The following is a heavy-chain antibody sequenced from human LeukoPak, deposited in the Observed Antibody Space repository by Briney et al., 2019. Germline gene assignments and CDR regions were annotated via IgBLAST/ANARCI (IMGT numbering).Heavy chain of an antibody. CDR1: GFTFSSYW. CDR2: INSDGSST. CDR3: ARAMVRALDY. V-gene: IGHV3-74*01. D-gene: IGHD3-10*01. J-gene: IGHJ4*02. Sequence: GGSLRLSCAASGFTFSSYWMHWVRQAPGKGLVWVSRINSDGSSTGYADSVKGRFPTSRDNAKTTLYLQMNSLRAEDTAVYYCARAMVRALDYWGQGTLVTVSS.